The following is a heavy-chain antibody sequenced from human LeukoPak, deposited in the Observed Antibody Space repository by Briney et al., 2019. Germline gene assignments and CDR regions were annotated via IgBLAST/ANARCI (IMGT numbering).Heavy chain of an antibody. CDR3: ARDELVPESSYNWFDP. CDR1: GGSISSYY. CDR2: IYTSGST. V-gene: IGHV4-4*07. Sequence: PSETLSLTCTVSGGSISSYYWSWIRQPAGKGLEWIGRIYTSGSTNYNPSLKSRVTMSVDTSKNQFSLKLSSVTAADTAVYYCARDELVPESSYNWFDPWGQGTLVTVSS. D-gene: IGHD6-6*01. J-gene: IGHJ5*02.